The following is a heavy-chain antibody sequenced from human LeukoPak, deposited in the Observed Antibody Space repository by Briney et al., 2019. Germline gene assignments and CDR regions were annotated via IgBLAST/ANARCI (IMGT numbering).Heavy chain of an antibody. CDR3: ARGVHPDAFDI. CDR1: GGSFSGYY. CDR2: INYSGST. J-gene: IGHJ3*02. Sequence: SETLSLTCAVYGGSFSGYYWSWIRQPPGKGLEWIGDINYSGSTNYNPSLKSRLTISVDTSKNQFSLKVSSVTAADTAVYYCARGVHPDAFDIWGQGTMVTVSS. V-gene: IGHV4-34*01. D-gene: IGHD1-14*01.